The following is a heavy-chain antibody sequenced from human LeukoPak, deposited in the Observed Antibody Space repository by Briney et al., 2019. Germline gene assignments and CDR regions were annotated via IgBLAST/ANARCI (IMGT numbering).Heavy chain of an antibody. CDR1: GFTFSDYY. J-gene: IGHJ4*02. CDR3: ARGTTGTTVAYGYSLDS. V-gene: IGHV3-11*01. CDR2: ISSSGGNI. D-gene: IGHD1-7*01. Sequence: GGSLRLSCAASGFTFSDYYMSWIRQAPGKGLEWVLYISSSGGNIYYADSVKGRFTISRDNAKNSLSLEMNSLRVEDTGVYYCARGTTGTTVAYGYSLDSWGQGTLVTVSS.